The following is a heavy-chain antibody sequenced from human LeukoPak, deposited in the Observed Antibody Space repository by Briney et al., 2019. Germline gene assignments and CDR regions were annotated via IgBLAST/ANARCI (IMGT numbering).Heavy chain of an antibody. Sequence: KPSETLSLTCAVYGGSFSGYYWSWIRQPPGKGLEWIGEINHSGSTNYNPSLKSRVTISVDTSKNQFSLKLSSVTAADTAVYYCARVRTMLFPGKHFQHWGQGTLVTVSS. CDR1: GGSFSGYY. CDR2: INHSGST. V-gene: IGHV4-34*01. D-gene: IGHD3-10*01. J-gene: IGHJ1*01. CDR3: ARVRTMLFPGKHFQH.